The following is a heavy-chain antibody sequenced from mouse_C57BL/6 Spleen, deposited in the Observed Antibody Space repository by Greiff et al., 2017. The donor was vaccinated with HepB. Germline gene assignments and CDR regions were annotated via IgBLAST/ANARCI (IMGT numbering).Heavy chain of an antibody. CDR1: GFSLSTFGMG. Sequence: ESGPGILQPSQTLSLTCSFSGFSLSTFGMGVGWIRQPSGKGLEWLAHIWWDDDKYYNPALKSRLTISKDTSKNQVFLKIANVDTADTATYYCARMVTTVVEGGYFDVWGTGTTVTVSS. CDR2: IWWDDDK. CDR3: ARMVTTVVEGGYFDV. J-gene: IGHJ1*03. V-gene: IGHV8-8*01. D-gene: IGHD1-1*01.